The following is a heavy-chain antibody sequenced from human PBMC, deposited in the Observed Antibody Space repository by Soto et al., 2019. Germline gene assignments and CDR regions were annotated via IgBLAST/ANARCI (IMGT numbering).Heavy chain of an antibody. CDR1: GGSISSRTYW. J-gene: IGHJ4*02. V-gene: IGHV4-39*01. CDR3: ARHPRDDYNYGGSGIFDY. Sequence: SETLSLTCTVSGGSISSRTYWWAWIRQPPGKGLEWIGDLYYSGSSYYNPSLKSRVSTSVDTSKNQFSLKLNSVTAADTAVYYCARHPRDDYNYGGSGIFDYWGQGALVTV. CDR2: LYYSGSS. D-gene: IGHD4-4*01.